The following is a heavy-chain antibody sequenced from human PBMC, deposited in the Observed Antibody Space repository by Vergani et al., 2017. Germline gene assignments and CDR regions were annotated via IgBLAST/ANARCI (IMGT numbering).Heavy chain of an antibody. Sequence: QVQLQESGPGLVKPSQTLSLTCTVSGGSISSGGYYWSWIRQHPGKGLEWIGYIYYSGSTYYNPSLKSRVTISVDTSKNQFSLKLSSVTAADTAVYYCAINHLYCSSTSCRPIWFDPWGQGTLVTVSS. CDR1: GGSISSGGYY. D-gene: IGHD2-2*01. V-gene: IGHV4-31*03. J-gene: IGHJ5*02. CDR2: IYYSGST. CDR3: AINHLYCSSTSCRPIWFDP.